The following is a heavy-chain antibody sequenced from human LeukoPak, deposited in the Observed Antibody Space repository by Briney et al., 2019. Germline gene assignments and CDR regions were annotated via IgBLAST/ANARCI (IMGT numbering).Heavy chain of an antibody. J-gene: IGHJ4*02. V-gene: IGHV4-31*03. D-gene: IGHD5-18*01. CDR2: IYYSGST. Sequence: SETLSLTCTVSGGSISSGGYYWSWIRQHPGKGLEWIGYIYYSGSTYYNPSLKSRVTISVDTSKNQFSLKLSSVTAADTAVYYCARGGLGYRTSHHFDYWGQGTLVTVSS. CDR1: GGSISSGGYY. CDR3: ARGGLGYRTSHHFDY.